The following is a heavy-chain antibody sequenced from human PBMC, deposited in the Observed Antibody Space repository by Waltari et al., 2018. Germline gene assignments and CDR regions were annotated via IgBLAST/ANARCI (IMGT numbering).Heavy chain of an antibody. CDR3: ARDKPPNYGAFDI. Sequence: LQLQESGPGLVKPSETLSLTCTVSGGSISSSSYYWGWIRQPPGKGLEWVSSISSSSSYIYYADSVKGRFTISRDNAKNSLYLQMNSLRAEDTAVYYCARDKPPNYGAFDIWGQGTMVTVSS. J-gene: IGHJ3*02. V-gene: IGHV3-21*01. CDR1: GGSISSSS. D-gene: IGHD1-7*01. CDR2: ISSSSSYI.